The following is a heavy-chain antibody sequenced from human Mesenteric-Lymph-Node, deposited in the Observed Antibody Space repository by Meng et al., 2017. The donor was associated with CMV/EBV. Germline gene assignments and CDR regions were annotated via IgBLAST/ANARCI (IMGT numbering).Heavy chain of an antibody. CDR2: IYNSVST. V-gene: IGHV4-61*01. Sequence: QVQLQESVPGLVKRSGTLSLTFTVLFCSVSGGIYYWTWIRQAPGKGLEWIGYIYNSVSTNYNPSLKSRVTISVDTSKNQFSLKLTSVTAADTAVYYCARDQPADYWGQGTLVTVSS. CDR3: ARDQPADY. J-gene: IGHJ4*02. CDR1: FCSVSGGIYY.